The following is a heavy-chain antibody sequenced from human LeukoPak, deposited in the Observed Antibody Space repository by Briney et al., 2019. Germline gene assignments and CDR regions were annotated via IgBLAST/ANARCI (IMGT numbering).Heavy chain of an antibody. CDR1: GGSFSGYY. Sequence: PSETLSLTCAVYGGSFSGYYWSWIRQPPGKGLEWIGEINHSGSTNYNPSLKSRVTISVDTSKNQFSLKLSSVTAADTAVYYCARDQYLLVAAAQNWGQGTLVTVSS. D-gene: IGHD6-13*01. V-gene: IGHV4-34*01. CDR3: ARDQYLLVAAAQN. J-gene: IGHJ4*02. CDR2: INHSGST.